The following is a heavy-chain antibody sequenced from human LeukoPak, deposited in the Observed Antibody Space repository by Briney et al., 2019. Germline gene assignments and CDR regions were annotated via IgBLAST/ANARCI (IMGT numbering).Heavy chain of an antibody. CDR2: FKGKLDGGTV. Sequence: GGSLRLSCAASGFTFSNAWMSWVRQAPGKGLEWVAIFKGKLDGGTVDYVAPVKGRFIISRDDSKNTVYLEMNSLQSEDTAVYYCTTLPLIRGVGGGYWGQGTLVTVSS. D-gene: IGHD3-10*01. J-gene: IGHJ4*02. CDR1: GFTFSNAW. CDR3: TTLPLIRGVGGGY. V-gene: IGHV3-15*01.